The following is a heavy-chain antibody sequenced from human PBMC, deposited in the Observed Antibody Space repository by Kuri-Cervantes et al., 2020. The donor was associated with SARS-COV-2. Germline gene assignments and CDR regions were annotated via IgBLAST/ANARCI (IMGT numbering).Heavy chain of an antibody. J-gene: IGHJ6*02. CDR1: GGSISSYY. Sequence: GSLRLSCTVSGGSISSYYWSWIRQPPGKGLEWIGYIYYSGSTNHNPSLKSRVTISVDTSKNQFSLKLSSVTAADTAVYYCARGDCSGGSCYGMDVWDQGTTVTVSS. V-gene: IGHV4-59*01. CDR3: ARGDCSGGSCYGMDV. D-gene: IGHD2-15*01. CDR2: IYYSGST.